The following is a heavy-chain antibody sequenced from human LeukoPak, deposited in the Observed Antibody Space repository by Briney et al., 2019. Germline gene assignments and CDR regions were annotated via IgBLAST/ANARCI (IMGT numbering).Heavy chain of an antibody. Sequence: SETLSLTCTVSGGSISGYYWSWIPQPPGKGLEWVGYIYYSGSTNYNPSLQSRVTISVDTSKNQFSLKLNSVTAADTAVYYCARLDGGYAGYFDFWGQGTLVTVSS. CDR2: IYYSGST. V-gene: IGHV4-59*01. J-gene: IGHJ4*02. D-gene: IGHD4-23*01. CDR3: ARLDGGYAGYFDF. CDR1: GGSISGYY.